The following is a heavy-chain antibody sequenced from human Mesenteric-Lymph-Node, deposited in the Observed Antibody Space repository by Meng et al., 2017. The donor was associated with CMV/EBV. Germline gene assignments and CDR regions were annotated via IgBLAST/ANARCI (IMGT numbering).Heavy chain of an antibody. CDR2: ITTGRSYI. CDR1: GFSFSDYS. Sequence: GESLKISCAASGFSFSDYSMNWVRQAPGKGLEWISSITTGRSYIYYADSMKGRFTISRDNAKNSLYLQMNSLRAEDTAVYYCARDTPPPRTYYDFWSGYDYYYYGMDVWGQGTTVTVSS. V-gene: IGHV3-21*01. D-gene: IGHD3-3*01. J-gene: IGHJ6*02. CDR3: ARDTPPPRTYYDFWSGYDYYYYGMDV.